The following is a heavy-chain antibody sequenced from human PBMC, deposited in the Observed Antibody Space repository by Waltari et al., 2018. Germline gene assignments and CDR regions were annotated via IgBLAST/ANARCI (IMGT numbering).Heavy chain of an antibody. V-gene: IGHV1-69-2*01. J-gene: IGHJ3*02. CDR1: GYTLSDYY. Sequence: EVRLLQSGAEVKKPGTTFKISCRLSGYTLSDYYIHWIQQAPGKGLQWMGLVDPDDGQTINAEALQGRSSMTADSSRKTVYMELTSLTSDDSAVYYCATGLGDSISASRPFEIWGQGTVITVSS. D-gene: IGHD3-3*02. CDR3: ATGLGDSISASRPFEI. CDR2: VDPDDGQT.